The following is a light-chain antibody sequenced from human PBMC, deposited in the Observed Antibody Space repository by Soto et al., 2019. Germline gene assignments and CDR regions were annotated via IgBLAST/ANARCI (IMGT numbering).Light chain of an antibody. CDR3: SSYTSSTFYV. Sequence: QSALTQPASVSGSPGQSITISCTGTSSDVGGYDFVSWYQHHPGKAPTLMISEVSNRPSGVSIRFSGSKSGNTASLTISGLQAEDEADYYCSSYTSSTFYVFGTGTKVTVL. CDR2: EVS. CDR1: SSDVGGYDF. J-gene: IGLJ1*01. V-gene: IGLV2-14*01.